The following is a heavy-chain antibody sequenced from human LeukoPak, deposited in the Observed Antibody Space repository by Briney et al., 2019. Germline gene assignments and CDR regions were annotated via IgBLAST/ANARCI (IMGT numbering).Heavy chain of an antibody. CDR3: ARDQYCSGGSCYSVFFNY. D-gene: IGHD2-15*01. Sequence: ASVKVSCKASGYTFTGYYMHWVRQAPGQGFEWMGRINPNSGGTNYAQKFQGRVTMTRDTSISTAYMELSRLRSDDTAVYYCARDQYCSGGSCYSVFFNYWGQGTLVTVSS. V-gene: IGHV1-2*06. CDR2: INPNSGGT. CDR1: GYTFTGYY. J-gene: IGHJ4*02.